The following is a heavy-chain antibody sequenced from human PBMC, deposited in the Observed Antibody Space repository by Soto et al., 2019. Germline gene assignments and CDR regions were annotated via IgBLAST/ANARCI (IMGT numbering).Heavy chain of an antibody. V-gene: IGHV4-59*01. CDR1: GGSISGYY. D-gene: IGHD3-22*01. CDR2: MYNTGST. J-gene: IGHJ4*02. Sequence: PSETLSLTCTVSGGSISGYYWSWIRQPPGKGLEWIGYMYNTGSTVYNPSFKSRVTISVDTSKNQFSLKLNSVTAADTAVYYCARDGYDSSGYNYWGQGTLVTVS. CDR3: ARDGYDSSGYNY.